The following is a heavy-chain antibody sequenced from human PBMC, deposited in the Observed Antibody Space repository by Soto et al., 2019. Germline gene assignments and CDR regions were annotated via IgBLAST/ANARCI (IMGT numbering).Heavy chain of an antibody. CDR2: IYPGDSDT. D-gene: IGHD5-18*01. CDR3: ARHVYSSGWGSFGY. Sequence: PGESLKISCKGSGYTFTTYWIGWVRQMPGKGLEWMGIIYPGDSDTRYSPSFQGQVTISADKSISTAYLQWSSLNASDTAMYYCARHVYSSGWGSFGYWGQGTLVTVSS. CDR1: GYTFTTYW. J-gene: IGHJ4*02. V-gene: IGHV5-51*01.